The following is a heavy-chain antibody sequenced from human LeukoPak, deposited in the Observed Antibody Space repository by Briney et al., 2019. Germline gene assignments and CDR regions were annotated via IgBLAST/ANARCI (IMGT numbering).Heavy chain of an antibody. CDR3: AKDWELGS. CDR1: GASINSYY. D-gene: IGHD1-26*01. V-gene: IGHV4-59*01. J-gene: IGHJ5*02. CDR2: TYYSGST. Sequence: PSQTLSLTCSVSGASINSYYWNWIRQPPGKGLEWIGNTYYSGSTNYNPSLSSRVTISLDTSKNQFPLKMTSVTAADTAVYYCAKDWELGSWGQGTLVTISS.